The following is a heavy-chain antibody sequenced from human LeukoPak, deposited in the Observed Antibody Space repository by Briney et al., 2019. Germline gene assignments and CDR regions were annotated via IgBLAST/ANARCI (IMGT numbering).Heavy chain of an antibody. Sequence: PSETLSLTCTVSGGSISSGGYYWSWVRQAPGKGLEWVANIKQGGREEKYVGSVKGRFAISRDDAKSTLYLQMDSLSGDDTAAYYCARDNGGWFDSWGRGTLVTVSS. J-gene: IGHJ5*01. CDR3: ARDNGGWFDS. CDR2: IKQGGREE. D-gene: IGHD3-10*01. CDR1: GGSISSGGYY. V-gene: IGHV3-7*03.